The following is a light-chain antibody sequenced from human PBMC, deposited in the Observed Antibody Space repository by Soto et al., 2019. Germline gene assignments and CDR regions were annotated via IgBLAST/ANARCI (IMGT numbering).Light chain of an antibody. J-gene: IGKJ5*01. CDR3: QQRSNWPPIT. V-gene: IGKV3-11*01. CDR1: QNISNY. CDR2: NAL. Sequence: MLTQSPGTLSLNPKDRATLSCRGSQNISNYLIWYQQKPGQAPRLLIYNALTRATGIPARFSGSGSGTDFTLTISSLEPEDFAVYYCQQRSNWPPITFGQGTRLEIK.